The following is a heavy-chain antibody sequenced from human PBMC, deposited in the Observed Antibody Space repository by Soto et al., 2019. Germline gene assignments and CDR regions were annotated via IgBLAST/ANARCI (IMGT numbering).Heavy chain of an antibody. J-gene: IGHJ5*02. Sequence: PSLTCNMSGDSYSISTYSWSWIRQPPGKALQWIGFIYQSGVTSYNPSLASRVSISLDRSNNQCSLKLKSVTAADTAVYFCAGMPYTSGLRFDPWGPGTLVTVS. CDR1: GDSYSISTYS. V-gene: IGHV4-30-2*01. CDR2: IYQSGVT. CDR3: AGMPYTSGLRFDP. D-gene: IGHD6-19*01.